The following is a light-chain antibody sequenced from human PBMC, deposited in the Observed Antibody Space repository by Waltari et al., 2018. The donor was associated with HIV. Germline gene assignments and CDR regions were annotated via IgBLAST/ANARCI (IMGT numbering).Light chain of an antibody. J-gene: IGLJ2*01. Sequence: QSALTQPPSVSGSPGQSLTIYSAGTNSDIGGYDRVSWYQQPPGTPPKLLIYEVPNPPSVFPGRFSASKSGTTASLTISGLQAGDEGDYYCSSYSATNTVVFGGGTKLTVL. CDR1: NSDIGGYDR. V-gene: IGLV2-18*02. CDR2: EVP. CDR3: SSYSATNTVV.